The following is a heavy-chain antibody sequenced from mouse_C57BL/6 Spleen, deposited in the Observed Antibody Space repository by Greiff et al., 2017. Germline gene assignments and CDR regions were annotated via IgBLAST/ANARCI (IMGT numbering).Heavy chain of an antibody. CDR1: GYTFTRYW. D-gene: IGHD2-5*01. Sequence: QVQLQQPGAELVRPGSSVKLSCKASGYTFTRYWMHWVKQRPIQGLEWIGNIDPSDSETHYNQKFKDKATLTVDKSSSTAYMQLSSLTSEDSAVYYCARAYYSNYPYYYAMDYWGQGTSVTVSS. J-gene: IGHJ4*01. CDR3: ARAYYSNYPYYYAMDY. CDR2: IDPSDSET. V-gene: IGHV1-52*01.